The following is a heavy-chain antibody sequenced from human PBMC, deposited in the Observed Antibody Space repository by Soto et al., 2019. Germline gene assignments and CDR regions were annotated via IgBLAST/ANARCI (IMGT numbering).Heavy chain of an antibody. J-gene: IGHJ6*03. CDR2: IATAGDT. Sequence: VGSLRLSCAASGFTFSSYDMHWVRQATGQGLEWVSTIATAGDTYYPGSVKGRFTVSRENAKNSLYLQMNSLRAGDTAVYYCARGGDLGYYYMDVWGKGATVTVS. CDR3: ARGGDLGYYYMDV. V-gene: IGHV3-13*01. D-gene: IGHD2-21*02. CDR1: GFTFSSYD.